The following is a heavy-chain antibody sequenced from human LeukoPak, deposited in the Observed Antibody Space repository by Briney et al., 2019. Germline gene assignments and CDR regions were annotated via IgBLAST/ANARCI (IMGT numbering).Heavy chain of an antibody. Sequence: GRSLRLSCAASGFTFSRYGMHWVRQAPGKGLEWVAVIWYDGSNKYYADSVKGRFTISRDNSKNTLYLQMNSLRAEDTAVYYCAKPENYYDSRAFVYWGPGTLVTVSS. D-gene: IGHD3-22*01. V-gene: IGHV3-33*06. CDR3: AKPENYYDSRAFVY. CDR1: GFTFSRYG. J-gene: IGHJ4*02. CDR2: IWYDGSNK.